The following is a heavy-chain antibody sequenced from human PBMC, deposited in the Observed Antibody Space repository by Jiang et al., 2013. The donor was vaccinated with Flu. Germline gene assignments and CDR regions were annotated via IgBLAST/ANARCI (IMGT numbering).Heavy chain of an antibody. Sequence: TCTVSVDPSAVILTPGTGSGSPPGRDWSGLAISIPRGNTNYSPSLKSRVTISLDTSKNQFSLKLSSVTTADTAVYYCARGDTFELFHWGQGTLVTVSS. CDR3: ARGDTFELFH. J-gene: IGHJ4*02. V-gene: IGHV4-61*01. CDR2: SIPRGNT. D-gene: IGHD2-21*01. CDR1: VDPSAVILTP.